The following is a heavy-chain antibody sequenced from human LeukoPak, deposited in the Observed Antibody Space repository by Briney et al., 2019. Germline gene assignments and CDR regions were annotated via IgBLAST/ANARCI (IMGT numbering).Heavy chain of an antibody. CDR3: ARALSA. J-gene: IGHJ4*02. Sequence: AGGSLRLSCAASEFTFSNYWMNWVRQAPGKGPEWVANIKQDAGEKYYVDSVKGRFTISRDNSKNSLYLQMNSLRVEDTAVYYCARALSAWGQGTLVTVSS. V-gene: IGHV3-7*03. D-gene: IGHD3-3*01. CDR2: IKQDAGEK. CDR1: EFTFSNYW.